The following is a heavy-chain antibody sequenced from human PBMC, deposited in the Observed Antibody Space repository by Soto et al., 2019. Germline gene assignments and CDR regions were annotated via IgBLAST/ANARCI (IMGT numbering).Heavy chain of an antibody. CDR1: GFTFSNYA. CDR2: ISGSGGGA. V-gene: IGHV3-23*01. Sequence: GGSLRLSCAASGFTFSNYAMNWVRQPPGKGLEWVSTISGSGGGAYYADSVKGRFTISRDNSKNTLYLQMNSLTAEDTAIYYCAKEGATSWSFFDYWGQGTLVTVSS. CDR3: AKEGATSWSFFDY. J-gene: IGHJ4*02. D-gene: IGHD2-2*01.